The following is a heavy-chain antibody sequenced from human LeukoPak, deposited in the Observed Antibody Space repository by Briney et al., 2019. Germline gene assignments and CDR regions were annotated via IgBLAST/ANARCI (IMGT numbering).Heavy chain of an antibody. D-gene: IGHD1-20*01. CDR2: IYYSGST. J-gene: IGHJ5*02. V-gene: IGHV4-61*01. Sequence: SETLSLTCTVSGGSVSSGSYYWSWIRQPPGKGLEWIGYIYYSGSTNYNPSLKSRVTISVDTSKNQFSLKLSSVTAAATGVYYWARELITGTTDPTPAWFDPWGQGTLVTVSS. CDR1: GGSVSSGSYY. CDR3: ARELITGTTDPTPAWFDP.